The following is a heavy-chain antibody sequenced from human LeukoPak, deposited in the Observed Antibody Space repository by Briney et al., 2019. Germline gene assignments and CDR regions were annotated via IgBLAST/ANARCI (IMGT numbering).Heavy chain of an antibody. CDR2: IYYSGST. V-gene: IGHV4-30-4*02. CDR3: SAAIGPFDY. D-gene: IGHD2-2*01. J-gene: IGHJ4*02. CDR1: GGSISSGDYY. Sequence: SETLSLTCSVSGGSISSGDYYWSWIRQPPGKGLEWIGYIYYSGSTYYNPSLKSRVTISVDTSKNQFSLKLTSVTATDTAVYCCSAAIGPFDYWGQGTLVTVSS.